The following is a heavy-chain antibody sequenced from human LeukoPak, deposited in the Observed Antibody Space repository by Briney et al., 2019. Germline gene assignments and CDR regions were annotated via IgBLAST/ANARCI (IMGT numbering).Heavy chain of an antibody. D-gene: IGHD2-21*02. V-gene: IGHV4-4*09. CDR3: ARTYCGGDCFLGNWYFDL. CDR2: IHFSGST. J-gene: IGHJ2*01. Sequence: PSETPSLTCSVSGGSITNYYWSWIRQPPGKGLEWIAYIHFSGSTNINPSLKSRVTMSLDTSKHHFSLDLTSVTAADTAVYYCARTYCGGDCFLGNWYFDLWGRGTLITVSS. CDR1: GGSITNYY.